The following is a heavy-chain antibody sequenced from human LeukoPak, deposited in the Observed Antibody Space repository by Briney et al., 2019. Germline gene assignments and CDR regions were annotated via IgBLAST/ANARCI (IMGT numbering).Heavy chain of an antibody. D-gene: IGHD3-3*01. CDR3: ARAGRITIFGVVNENWFDP. CDR2: IIPIFGTA. Sequence: ASVKVSCKASGGTFSSYAISWVRQAPGQGLEWMGRIIPIFGTANYAQKFQGRVTITTDESTSTAYMELSSLRSEDTAVYYCARAGRITIFGVVNENWFDPWGQGTLVTVSS. CDR1: GGTFSSYA. J-gene: IGHJ5*02. V-gene: IGHV1-69*05.